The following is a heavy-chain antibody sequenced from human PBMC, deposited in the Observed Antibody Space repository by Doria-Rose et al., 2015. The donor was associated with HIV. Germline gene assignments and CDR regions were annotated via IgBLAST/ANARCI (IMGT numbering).Heavy chain of an antibody. CDR1: GVSLSSPGMG. CDR3: ARIKSSRWYHKYYLDF. D-gene: IGHD6-13*01. J-gene: IGHJ4*02. V-gene: IGHV2-26*01. CDR2: IFSDDER. Sequence: SGPVLVKPTETLTLTCTVSGVSLSSPGMGVGWIRQPPGKALEWLANIFSDDERSYKTSLKSRLTISRGTSKSQVVLTMTDMDPVDTATYYCARIKSSRWYHKYYLDFWGQGTLVIVSA.